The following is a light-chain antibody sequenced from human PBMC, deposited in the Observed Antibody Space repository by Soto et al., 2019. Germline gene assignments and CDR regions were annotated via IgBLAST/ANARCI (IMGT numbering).Light chain of an antibody. J-gene: IGLJ1*01. V-gene: IGLV2-14*01. CDR1: IHYDF. Sequence: QSVLTQPASVSGSPGQSITISCTGYIHYDFVSWYQQHPGKAPKLVIYEVSNRPSGTSDRFSGSKSGNTASLTISGLQTEDEADYYCGSYTSSSTPYVFGTGTKVTVL. CDR2: EVS. CDR3: GSYTSSSTPYV.